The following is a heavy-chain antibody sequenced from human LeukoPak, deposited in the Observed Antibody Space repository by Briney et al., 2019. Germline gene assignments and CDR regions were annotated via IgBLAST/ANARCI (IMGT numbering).Heavy chain of an antibody. J-gene: IGHJ5*02. CDR3: ARRGVIQRIISWYDP. D-gene: IGHD1-1*01. V-gene: IGHV4-34*01. CDR2: INHSGST. CDR1: GGSFSGYY. Sequence: SETLSLTCAVYGGSFSGYYWSWIRQPPGKGLEWIGEINHSGSTNYNPSLKSRGTISVDTSKNQFSLKLSSVTAADTAVYYCARRGVIQRIISWYDPWGQGTLVTVSS.